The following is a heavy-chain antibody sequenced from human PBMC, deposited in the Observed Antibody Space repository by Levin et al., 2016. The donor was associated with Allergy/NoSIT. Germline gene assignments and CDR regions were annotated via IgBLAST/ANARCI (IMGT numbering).Heavy chain of an antibody. V-gene: IGHV3-7*03. Sequence: GESLKISCEASGFTFRGYWMSWVRQRPGKGLEWVANIKQDGVVKYYADSVKDRFTVSRDNAKSSIYLQLNGLRGDDTATYYCARLQFIYGHRGFDFWGQGTLVSVSS. CDR2: IKQDGVVK. J-gene: IGHJ4*01. D-gene: IGHD3-10*01. CDR3: ARLQFIYGHRGFDF. CDR1: GFTFRGYW.